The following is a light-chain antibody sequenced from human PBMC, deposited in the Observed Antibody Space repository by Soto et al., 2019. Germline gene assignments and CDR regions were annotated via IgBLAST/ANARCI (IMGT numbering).Light chain of an antibody. V-gene: IGKV3D-15*01. J-gene: IGKJ5*01. CDR1: QSIGRN. CDR2: GAS. Sequence: EIVVTQSPATLSVSPGERVTLSCRASQSIGRNLAWCQQTPGQAPRLLIYGASSRATGIPERFSGSGSGTDFTLTISSLQPEDFATYYCQQSYSTPYTFGQGTRLEIK. CDR3: QQSYSTPYT.